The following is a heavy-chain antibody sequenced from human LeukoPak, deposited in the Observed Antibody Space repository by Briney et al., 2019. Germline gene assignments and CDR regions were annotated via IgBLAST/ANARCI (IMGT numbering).Heavy chain of an antibody. D-gene: IGHD3-3*01. CDR3: AREWLFGYWFDP. V-gene: IGHV4-39*01. CDR2: IFYSGST. Sequence: KPSETLSLTCTVSGXSISSRSYYWGWLRQPPGKGLEWIASIFYSGSTYHNPSLKSRVTISVDTSKSQFSLKLSSVTAADTAVYYCAREWLFGYWFDPWGQGTLVTVSS. J-gene: IGHJ5*02. CDR1: GXSISSRSYY.